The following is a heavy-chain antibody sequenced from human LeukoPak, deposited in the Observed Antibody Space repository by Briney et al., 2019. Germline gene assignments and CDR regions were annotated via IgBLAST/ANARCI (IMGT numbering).Heavy chain of an antibody. CDR3: ARTDYGDYGYYYYMDV. J-gene: IGHJ6*03. CDR1: GGSISSSSHY. V-gene: IGHV4-39*07. Sequence: SETLSLNCTVSGGSISSSSHYWGWIRHPPGKGLEWIGSIHYSGSTYYNPSLKSRVTISVDTSKNQFSLKLCSVTAADTAVYYCARTDYGDYGYYYYMDVWGKGTTVTVSS. CDR2: IHYSGST. D-gene: IGHD4-17*01.